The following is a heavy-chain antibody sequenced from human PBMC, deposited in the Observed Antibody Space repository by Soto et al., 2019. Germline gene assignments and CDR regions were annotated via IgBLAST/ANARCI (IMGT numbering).Heavy chain of an antibody. J-gene: IGHJ4*02. CDR2: IYHSGST. CDR3: ASSTPDRDGYFFD. D-gene: IGHD3-22*01. V-gene: IGHV4-59*01. CDR1: GGSISSYY. Sequence: SETLSLTCSVSGGSISSYYWNWIRQPPGRGLEWIGFIYHSGSTNYNPSLRSRVTISVDTSNHQFSLRLNSVTAADTAVYYCASSTPDRDGYFFDWGQGTLVTVSS.